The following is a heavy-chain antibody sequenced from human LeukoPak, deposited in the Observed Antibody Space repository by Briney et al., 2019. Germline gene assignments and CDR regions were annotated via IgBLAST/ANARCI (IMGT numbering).Heavy chain of an antibody. Sequence: ASVTVSFTASGNTFHSYDINWVRKATGQGLEWVGWMNPNSGNTDYTQKFQGRLTLTSDTSRGTAYWELSSLRPKDTDAYYCSXXXXXXDXGRGTPVTVSS. J-gene: IGHJ4*02. CDR3: SXXXXXXD. CDR2: MNPNSGNT. CDR1: GNTFHSYD. V-gene: IGHV1-8*01.